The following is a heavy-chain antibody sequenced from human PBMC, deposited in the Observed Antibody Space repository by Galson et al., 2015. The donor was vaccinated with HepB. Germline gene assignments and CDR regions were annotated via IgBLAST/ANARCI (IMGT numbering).Heavy chain of an antibody. D-gene: IGHD4-17*01. V-gene: IGHV3-11*06. CDR1: GFTFSDYY. Sequence: SLRLSCAASGFTFSDYYMSWIRQAPGKGLEWLSYISSSTIYPNYADSVKGRFTISRDNVKNSMYLQMNSLRAEDTAVYYCARVADSDYGDHAHFDSWGLGTLVTVSS. CDR3: ARVADSDYGDHAHFDS. CDR2: ISSSTIYP. J-gene: IGHJ4*02.